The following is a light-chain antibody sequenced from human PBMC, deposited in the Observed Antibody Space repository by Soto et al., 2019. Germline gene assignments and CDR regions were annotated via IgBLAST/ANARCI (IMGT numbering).Light chain of an antibody. V-gene: IGLV2-14*01. CDR1: SSDVCGYNY. Sequence: QPVLSQPASVSGSPGQSITISCTGTSSDVCGYNYVSWYQQHPGKAPKLMIYDVSNRPSGVSNRFSGSKSGNTASLTISGLQAEDEADYYCSSYTSSSTPYVVFGGATKLPVL. CDR2: DVS. CDR3: SSYTSSSTPYVV. J-gene: IGLJ2*01.